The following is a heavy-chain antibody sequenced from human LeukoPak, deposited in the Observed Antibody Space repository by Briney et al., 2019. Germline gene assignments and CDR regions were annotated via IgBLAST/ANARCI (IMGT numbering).Heavy chain of an antibody. CDR3: ARDSYGDYYFDY. CDR2: ISYDGSDK. J-gene: IGHJ4*02. D-gene: IGHD4-17*01. Sequence: QPGGSLRLSCVASGFTFSTYTMHWVRQAPGRGLEWVALISYDGSDKYYAESVKGRLSISRDNSKNTLFLQMNSLRADDTAVYYCARDSYGDYYFDYWGQGTLVTVSS. CDR1: GFTFSTYT. V-gene: IGHV3-30-3*01.